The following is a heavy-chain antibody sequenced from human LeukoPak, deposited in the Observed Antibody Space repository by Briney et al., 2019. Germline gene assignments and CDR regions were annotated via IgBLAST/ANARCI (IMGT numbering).Heavy chain of an antibody. CDR3: ARVHSVATIDY. J-gene: IGHJ4*02. Sequence: GGSLRLSCAASGFSFSSYWMHWVRQAPGKGLVWVSRINSDGSSTSYADSVKGRFTISRDNAKNTLYLQMNSLRAEDTAVYYCARVHSVATIDYWGQGTLVTVSS. V-gene: IGHV3-74*01. CDR2: INSDGSST. CDR1: GFSFSSYW. D-gene: IGHD5-12*01.